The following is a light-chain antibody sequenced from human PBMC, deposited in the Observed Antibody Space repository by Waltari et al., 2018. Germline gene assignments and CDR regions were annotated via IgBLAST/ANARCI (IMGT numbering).Light chain of an antibody. V-gene: IGLV1-51*01. J-gene: IGLJ1*01. CDR1: RSNLGNNY. CDR2: DSE. Sequence: QSVLTPPPSVSAAPGQKVTISCSGSRSNLGNNYVSWYQHFPGTAPKLLIYDSEKRPSGIRDRFSGSKSGTSATLDITGLQTGDEADYYCGSWDSSLSGHVFGTGTKVTVL. CDR3: GSWDSSLSGHV.